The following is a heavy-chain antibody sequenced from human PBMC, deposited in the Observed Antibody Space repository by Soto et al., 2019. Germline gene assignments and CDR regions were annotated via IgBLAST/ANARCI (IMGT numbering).Heavy chain of an antibody. Sequence: PSETLSLTCTVSGGSISSSSYYWGWIRQPPGKGLEWIGSIYYSGSTYYNPSLKSRVTISVDTSKNQFSLKLSSVTAADTAVYYCARQGVNYYGDYEWWRYYYIDVWGKGTTVTVSS. CDR2: IYYSGST. CDR3: ARQGVNYYGDYEWWRYYYIDV. V-gene: IGHV4-39*01. J-gene: IGHJ6*03. CDR1: GGSISSSSYY. D-gene: IGHD4-17*01.